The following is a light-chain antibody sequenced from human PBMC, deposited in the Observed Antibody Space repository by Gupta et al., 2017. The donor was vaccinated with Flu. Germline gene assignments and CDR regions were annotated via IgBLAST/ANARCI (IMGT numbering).Light chain of an antibody. CDR2: AAS. CDR1: HSISSY. J-gene: IGKJ1*01. CDR3: QQGDSTPWT. Sequence: DIQMTQSPSSLSASVGDRVTITCRASHSISSYLNWHQQKPGKAPKLLIYAASRVQSGLPSRFSGSCSTAYLTLIIIRRPPEDFVTYCCQQGDSTPWTFGQGTKVEIK. V-gene: IGKV1-39*01.